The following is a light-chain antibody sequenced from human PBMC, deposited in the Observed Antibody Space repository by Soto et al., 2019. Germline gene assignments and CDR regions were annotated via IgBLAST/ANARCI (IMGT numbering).Light chain of an antibody. Sequence: EIVLTQAPGTLSLSPGERATLSCRASQSVSSSYLAWYQQKPGQAPRLLIYGASSRATGIPDRFSGSVSGTDFTLTISRLEPEDFAVYYCQQYGSSRTFGQGTQGEIK. CDR3: QQYGSSRT. CDR1: QSVSSSY. CDR2: GAS. J-gene: IGKJ1*01. V-gene: IGKV3-20*01.